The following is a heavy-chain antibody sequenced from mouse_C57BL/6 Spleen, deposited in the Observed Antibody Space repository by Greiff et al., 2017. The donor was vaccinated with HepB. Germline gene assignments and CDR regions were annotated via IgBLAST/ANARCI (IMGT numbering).Heavy chain of an antibody. CDR1: GFTFSDYY. Sequence: EVHLVESGGGLVQPGGSLKLSCAASGFTFSDYYMYWVRQTPEKRLEWVAYISNGGGSTYYPDNVKGRFTISRDNANNTLYLQMSRLKSEDTAMYYCARQGSSYWYFEVWGTGTTVTVS. CDR3: ARQGSSYWYFEV. D-gene: IGHD1-1*01. V-gene: IGHV5-12*01. J-gene: IGHJ1*03. CDR2: ISNGGGST.